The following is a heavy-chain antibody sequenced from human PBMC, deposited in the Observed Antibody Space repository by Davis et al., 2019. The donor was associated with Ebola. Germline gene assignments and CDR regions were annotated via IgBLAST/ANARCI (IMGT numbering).Heavy chain of an antibody. J-gene: IGHJ2*01. D-gene: IGHD1-26*01. V-gene: IGHV1-46*01. CDR3: ARDGVGGPAVGADPNWYFDL. CDR2: INPSGGST. Sequence: ASVKVSCKASGYTFTSYYMHWVRQAPGQGLEWMGIINPSGGSTSYAQKFQGRVTMTRDTSTSTVYMELSSLRSEDTAVYYCARDGVGGPAVGADPNWYFDLWGRGTLVTVSS. CDR1: GYTFTSYY.